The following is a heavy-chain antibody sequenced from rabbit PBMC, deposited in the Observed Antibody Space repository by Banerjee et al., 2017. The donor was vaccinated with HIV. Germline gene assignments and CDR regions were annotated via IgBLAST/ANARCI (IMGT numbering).Heavy chain of an antibody. CDR1: GFSFSSGYD. Sequence: QSLEESGGDLVKPGASLTLTCTASGFSFSSGYDMCWVRQAPGKGLEWIACIYITNSDTYYASWAKGRFTISKTSSTTVTLQLNSLTAADTATYFCARTTGGYRPDFNLWGPGTLVTVS. CDR3: ARTTGGYRPDFNL. V-gene: IGHV1S40*01. D-gene: IGHD7-1*01. CDR2: IYITNSDT. J-gene: IGHJ4*01.